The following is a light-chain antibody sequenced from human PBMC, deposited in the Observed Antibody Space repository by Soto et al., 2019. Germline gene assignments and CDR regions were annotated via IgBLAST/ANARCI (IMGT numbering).Light chain of an antibody. V-gene: IGKV3-11*01. CDR3: QQRHNWPIT. Sequence: EIVLTQSPATLSLSPGERATLSCRTSQTIRGLLNWYQQRPGQAPRLLIYDTSNRATDIPARFSGSGSGTDFILNISSLGHEDFGVYFCQQRHNWPITFGQGTRLDIK. CDR1: QTIRGL. J-gene: IGKJ5*01. CDR2: DTS.